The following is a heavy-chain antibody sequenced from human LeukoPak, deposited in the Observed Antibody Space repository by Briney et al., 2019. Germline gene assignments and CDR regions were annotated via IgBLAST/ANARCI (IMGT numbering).Heavy chain of an antibody. Sequence: GSLRLSCAASGFTFSSYWMHWVRQAPGKGLVWVSRINSDGSSTSYADSVKGRFTISRDNAKNTLYLQMNSLRAEDTAVYYCARANPPYYDFWSGYFYYYYGMDVWGQGTTVTVSS. J-gene: IGHJ6*02. CDR2: INSDGSST. V-gene: IGHV3-74*01. CDR3: ARANPPYYDFWSGYFYYYYGMDV. D-gene: IGHD3-3*01. CDR1: GFTFSSYW.